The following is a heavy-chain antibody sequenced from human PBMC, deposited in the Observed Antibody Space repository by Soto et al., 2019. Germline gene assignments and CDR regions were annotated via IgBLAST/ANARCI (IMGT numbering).Heavy chain of an antibody. Sequence: PVGSLRLSCAASGFTFSSYSMNWVRQAPGKGLEWVSSISSSSSYIYYADSVKGRFTISRDNAKNSLYLQMNSLRAEDTAVYYCASLAGQRCTNGVCYTDPWGQGTLVTVSS. D-gene: IGHD2-8*01. CDR3: ASLAGQRCTNGVCYTDP. V-gene: IGHV3-21*01. CDR2: ISSSSSYI. CDR1: GFTFSSYS. J-gene: IGHJ5*02.